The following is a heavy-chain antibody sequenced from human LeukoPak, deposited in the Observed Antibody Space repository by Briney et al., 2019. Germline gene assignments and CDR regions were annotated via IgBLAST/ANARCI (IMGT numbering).Heavy chain of an antibody. CDR2: VYYSGST. Sequence: SETLSLTCTVSGGSISSYYWSWIRQPPGKGLEWIGYVYYSGSTNYDPSLKSRVTISVDTTKNQFSLKLSSVTAADTAVYYCARRGYCSSTSCYVFDYWGQGTLVTVSS. CDR1: GGSISSYY. CDR3: ARRGYCSSTSCYVFDY. V-gene: IGHV4-59*08. J-gene: IGHJ4*02. D-gene: IGHD2-2*01.